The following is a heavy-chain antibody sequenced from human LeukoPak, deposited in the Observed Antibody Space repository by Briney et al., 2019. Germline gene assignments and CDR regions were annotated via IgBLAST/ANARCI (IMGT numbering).Heavy chain of an antibody. V-gene: IGHV3-23*01. D-gene: IGHD4-17*01. CDR2: ISGSGGST. CDR1: GFTFSSYG. J-gene: IGHJ4*02. Sequence: GGTLRLSCAASGFTFSSYGMSWVRQAPGKGLEWVSAISGSGGSTYYADSVKGRFTISRDNSKNTLYLQMNSLRAEDTAVYYCARAAGYGDYDGSDNGYLDYWGQGTLVTVSS. CDR3: ARAAGYGDYDGSDNGYLDY.